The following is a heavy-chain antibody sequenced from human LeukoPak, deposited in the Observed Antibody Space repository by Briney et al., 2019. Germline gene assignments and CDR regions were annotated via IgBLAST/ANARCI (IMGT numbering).Heavy chain of an antibody. CDR2: ISYDGGNK. CDR3: AKLGDILTGYPYYFDC. CDR1: GFTFSRSA. J-gene: IGHJ4*02. Sequence: GGSLRLSCAASGFTFSRSAMHWVRQAPGKGLGWVAIISYDGGNKYYADSVKGRFTISRDNSKNTLYLQMNSLRAEDTAVYYCAKLGDILTGYPYYFDCWGQGTLVTVSS. V-gene: IGHV3-30*18. D-gene: IGHD3-9*01.